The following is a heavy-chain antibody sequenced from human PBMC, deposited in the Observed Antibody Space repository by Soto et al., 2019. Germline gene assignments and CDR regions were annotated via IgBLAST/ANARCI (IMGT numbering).Heavy chain of an antibody. CDR3: ASGWALRD. CDR1: GDSVSSDSAA. V-gene: IGHV6-1*01. D-gene: IGHD1-26*01. Sequence: QTLSLTCAISGDSVSSDSAAWNWFRQSPSRGLEWLGRTYYRSEWNNDYAVSVKGRITFIADTSRNQFSLQLNSVTPEDTAVYYCASGWALRDWGPGTLVTVSS. J-gene: IGHJ4*02. CDR2: TYYRSEWNN.